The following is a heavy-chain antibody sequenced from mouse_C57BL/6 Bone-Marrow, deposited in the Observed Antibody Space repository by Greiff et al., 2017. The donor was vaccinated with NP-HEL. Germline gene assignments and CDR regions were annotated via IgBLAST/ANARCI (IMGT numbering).Heavy chain of an antibody. Sequence: EVKVVESGGDLVKPGGSLKLSCAASGFTFSSYGMSWVRQTPDKRLEWVAPISSGCSFTYSPDSVKGRFTIYRDNAKNTLYLQMSSLKSEDTAMYYCARHYYSNYFDYWGQGTTLTVSS. CDR2: ISSGCSFT. CDR1: GFTFSSYG. CDR3: ARHYYSNYFDY. J-gene: IGHJ2*01. D-gene: IGHD2-5*01. V-gene: IGHV5-6*01.